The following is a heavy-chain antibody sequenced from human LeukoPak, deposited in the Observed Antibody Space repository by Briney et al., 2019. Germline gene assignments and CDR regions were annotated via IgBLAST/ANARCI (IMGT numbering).Heavy chain of an antibody. CDR1: GFTFSSYG. J-gene: IGHJ5*02. V-gene: IGHV3-33*01. CDR2: IWYDGSEK. CDR3: ARWSYDH. Sequence: GGSLRLSCAASGFTFSSYGMHRVRQAPGKGLEWVAVIWYDGSEKYYADSVKGRFTISRDNSKNTLFLQMSSLTAEDTAVYYCARWSYDHWGQGTLVTVSS.